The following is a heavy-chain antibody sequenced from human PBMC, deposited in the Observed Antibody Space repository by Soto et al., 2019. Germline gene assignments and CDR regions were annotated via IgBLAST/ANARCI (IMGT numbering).Heavy chain of an antibody. CDR3: ARDLAKGCGSAGFDY. CDR1: GDTFTANY. V-gene: IGHV1-2*02. J-gene: IGHJ4*01. Sequence: AVKVSRKASGDTFTANYIHCVRQASRQGFEWMGWINPKSGGTKYPQKFQGRVTITRDTSLSTVYKMLTRLTSDDAAVYYCARDLAKGCGSAGFDYWGQGTLVTVSS. CDR2: INPKSGGT. D-gene: IGHD1-26*01.